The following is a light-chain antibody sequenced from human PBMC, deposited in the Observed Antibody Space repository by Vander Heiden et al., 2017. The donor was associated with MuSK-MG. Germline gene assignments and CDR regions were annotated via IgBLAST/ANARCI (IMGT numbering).Light chain of an antibody. CDR3: RQDDTYPRT. J-gene: IGKJ2*01. CDR1: QGIRSD. V-gene: IGKV1-6*01. CDR2: GAS. Sequence: AIQMTQSPSSLSASVGDRVTNTCRASQGIRSDLAWYQHKPGRAPKLLIYGASSLQVGVPSRFSGSGSGTDFTLTISGLQPEDFAIYYCRQDDTYPRTFGQGTKLEIK.